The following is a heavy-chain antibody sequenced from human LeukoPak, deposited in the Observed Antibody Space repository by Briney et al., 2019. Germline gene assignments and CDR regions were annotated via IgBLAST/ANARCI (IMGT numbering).Heavy chain of an antibody. CDR2: IYYSGSS. Sequence: PSETLSLTCAVYGGFFSGYYWSWIRQPPGKGLEWIGSIYYSGSSYYNPSLKSRVTISVDTSKNQFSLKLSSVTAADTAVYYCARAAYGGNPVDYWGQGTLVTVSS. V-gene: IGHV4-34*01. CDR3: ARAAYGGNPVDY. J-gene: IGHJ4*02. CDR1: GGFFSGYY. D-gene: IGHD4-23*01.